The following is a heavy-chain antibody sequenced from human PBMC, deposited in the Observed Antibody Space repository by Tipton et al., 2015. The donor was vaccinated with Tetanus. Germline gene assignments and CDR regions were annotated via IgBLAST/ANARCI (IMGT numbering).Heavy chain of an antibody. CDR2: IDPNSGGT. CDR1: GYTFTGYY. D-gene: IGHD3-22*01. Sequence: QVQLVQSGAEMKKPGASVKVSCKASGYTFTGYYIYWVRQAPGQGLEWMGWIDPNSGGTVYAQKFQGRVTMARDTSISTAYMDLRSLRSDDTAVYYCARDRGDYIYYGMDVWGPRTTVTVS. V-gene: IGHV1-2*02. J-gene: IGHJ6*02. CDR3: ARDRGDYIYYGMDV.